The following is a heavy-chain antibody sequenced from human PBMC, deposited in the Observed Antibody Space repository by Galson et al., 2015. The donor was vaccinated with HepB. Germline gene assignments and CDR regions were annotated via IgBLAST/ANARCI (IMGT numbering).Heavy chain of an antibody. Sequence: SLRLSCAASGFTFSSYGMHWVRQAPGKGLEWVAVISYDGSIKYYADSVKGRFTISRDNSKNTLYLQMNSLRAEDTAVYYCAKDQLVTWTAFDYWGQGTLVTVSS. J-gene: IGHJ4*02. D-gene: IGHD6-13*01. CDR2: ISYDGSIK. V-gene: IGHV3-30*18. CDR1: GFTFSSYG. CDR3: AKDQLVTWTAFDY.